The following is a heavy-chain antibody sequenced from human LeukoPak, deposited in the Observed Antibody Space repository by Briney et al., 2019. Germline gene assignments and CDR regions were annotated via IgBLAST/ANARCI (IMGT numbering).Heavy chain of an antibody. CDR3: AKRADSSAHSFDY. J-gene: IGHJ4*02. V-gene: IGHV3-23*01. D-gene: IGHD3-22*01. Sequence: GGSLRLSCAASGFTFSGYGMNWVRQAPGRGLEWVSGFSGSTGSTHYADSVKGRFTISRDNSRDTLSLQMNSLRGEDTAVYYCAKRADSSAHSFDYWGQGTLVTVSS. CDR1: GFTFSGYG. CDR2: FSGSTGST.